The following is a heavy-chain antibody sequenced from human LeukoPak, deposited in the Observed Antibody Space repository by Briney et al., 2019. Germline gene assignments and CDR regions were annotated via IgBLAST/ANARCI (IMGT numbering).Heavy chain of an antibody. V-gene: IGHV1-18*01. CDR2: ISAYNGNT. CDR1: GYTFTIYG. Sequence: ASVRVSCKASGYTFTIYGISWVRQAPGQGLEWMGWISAYNGNTNYAQKLQGRVTMTTDTSTSTAYMELRSLRSDDTAVYYCARGPRWELLAYFDYWGQGTLVTVSS. J-gene: IGHJ4*02. D-gene: IGHD1-26*01. CDR3: ARGPRWELLAYFDY.